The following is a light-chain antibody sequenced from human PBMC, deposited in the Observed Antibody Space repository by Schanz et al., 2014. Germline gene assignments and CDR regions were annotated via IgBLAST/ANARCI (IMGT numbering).Light chain of an antibody. CDR1: QSVSSY. Sequence: EIVLTQSPATLSLSPGERATLSCRASQSVSSYLAWYQQKPGQAPRLLIYDASNRGTGIPARFSGSGSGTDFTLTISSLQSEDSAVYYCQQYNYWPDTFGQGTKLEIK. CDR2: DAS. J-gene: IGKJ2*01. V-gene: IGKV3-11*01. CDR3: QQYNYWPDT.